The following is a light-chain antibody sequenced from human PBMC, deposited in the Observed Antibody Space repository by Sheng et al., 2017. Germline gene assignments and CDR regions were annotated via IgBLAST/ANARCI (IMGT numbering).Light chain of an antibody. CDR3: QSYDRSLGAWV. V-gene: IGLV1-40*01. J-gene: IGLJ3*02. CDR1: SSNIGAGYD. CDR2: GYT. Sequence: QSVLAQPPSVSGAPGQRVTISCAGSSSNIGAGYDVHWYQQLPGAAPQLLFNGYTNRPSGVRERFSGSKSGTSASLAITGLQGEDEAEYYCQSYDRSLGAWVFGGGTKLTVL.